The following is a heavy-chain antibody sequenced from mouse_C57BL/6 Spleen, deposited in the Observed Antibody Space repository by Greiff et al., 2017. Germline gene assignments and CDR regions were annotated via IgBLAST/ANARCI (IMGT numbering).Heavy chain of an antibody. CDR2: IYPGDGNT. J-gene: IGHJ3*01. D-gene: IGHD2-10*02. CDR3: ARGVWQLGAY. CDR1: GYAFRSSW. V-gene: IGHV1-82*01. Sequence: QVQLQQSGPELVKPGASVKISCKASGYAFRSSWMNWVKQRPGKGLEWIGRIYPGDGNTNYNGKFKGKATLTADKSSSTAYMQLSSLTSEDSAVYLCARGVWQLGAYWGQGTLVTVSA.